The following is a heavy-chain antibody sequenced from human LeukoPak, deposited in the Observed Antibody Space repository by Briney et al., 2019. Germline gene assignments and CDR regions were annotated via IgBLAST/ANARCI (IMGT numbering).Heavy chain of an antibody. V-gene: IGHV3-48*03. CDR2: ISSSAGTT. CDR1: GFKFNIDE. CDR3: AKYSGDWYYFDY. J-gene: IGHJ4*02. Sequence: GGSLRLSCAAYGFKFNIDEMRWVRQAPGKGMGWVSYISSSAGTTKYAASVSGRFTVSRDNAKKSLYLQMNSLRADDTALYYCAKYSGDWYYFDYWGQGALVTVSS. D-gene: IGHD6-13*01.